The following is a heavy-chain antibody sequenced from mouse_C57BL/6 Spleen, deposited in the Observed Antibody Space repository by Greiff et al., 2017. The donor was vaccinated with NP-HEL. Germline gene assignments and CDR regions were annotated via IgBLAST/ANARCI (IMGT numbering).Heavy chain of an antibody. Sequence: DVHLVESGGGLVQPKGSLKLSCAASGFSFNTYAMNWVRQAPGKGLEWVARIRSKSNNYATYYADSVKDRFTISRDDSESMLYLQMNNLKTEDTAMYYCVRQGVTAYAMDYWGQGTSVTVSS. D-gene: IGHD2-2*01. V-gene: IGHV10-1*01. CDR2: IRSKSNNYAT. J-gene: IGHJ4*01. CDR3: VRQGVTAYAMDY. CDR1: GFSFNTYA.